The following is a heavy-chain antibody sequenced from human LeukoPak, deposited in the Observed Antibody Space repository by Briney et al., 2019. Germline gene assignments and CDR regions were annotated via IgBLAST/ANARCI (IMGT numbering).Heavy chain of an antibody. D-gene: IGHD3-9*01. J-gene: IGHJ6*02. V-gene: IGHV1-18*01. CDR2: ISAYNGNT. Sequence: ASVKVSCKASGYTFTSYGISWVRQAPGQGLEWMGWISAYNGNTNYAQKLQGRVTMTTDTSTSTAYMELRSLRSDDTAVYYCARVAPPNYDILTGYGNYYYYYDMDVWGQGTTVTVSS. CDR1: GYTFTSYG. CDR3: ARVAPPNYDILTGYGNYYYYYDMDV.